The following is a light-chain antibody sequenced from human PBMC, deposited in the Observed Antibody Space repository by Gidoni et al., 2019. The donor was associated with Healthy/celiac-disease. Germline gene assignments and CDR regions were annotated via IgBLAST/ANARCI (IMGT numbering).Light chain of an antibody. CDR2: DAS. J-gene: IGKJ1*01. CDR1: QSVSSY. Sequence: EIVLTQAQATLSLSQGERANLTCRASQSVSSYLAWYQQKPGQAPRLLIYDASNRATGIPARFSGSGSWTDFTLTISSLEPEDFAVYYCQQRSNWLTFGQGTKVEIK. CDR3: QQRSNWLT. V-gene: IGKV3-11*01.